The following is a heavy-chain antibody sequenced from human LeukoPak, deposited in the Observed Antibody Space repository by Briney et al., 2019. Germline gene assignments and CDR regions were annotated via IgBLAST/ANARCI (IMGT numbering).Heavy chain of an antibody. CDR3: AKADYDSSGYYFDY. J-gene: IGHJ4*02. V-gene: IGHV3-23*01. Sequence: PGGSLRLSCAASGFTFSSYAMSWVRQAPGKGLEWVSAISGSGGSAYYADSVKGGFTISRDNSKNTLYLQMNSLRAEDTAVYYCAKADYDSSGYYFDYWGQGTLVTVSS. CDR1: GFTFSSYA. CDR2: ISGSGGSA. D-gene: IGHD3-22*01.